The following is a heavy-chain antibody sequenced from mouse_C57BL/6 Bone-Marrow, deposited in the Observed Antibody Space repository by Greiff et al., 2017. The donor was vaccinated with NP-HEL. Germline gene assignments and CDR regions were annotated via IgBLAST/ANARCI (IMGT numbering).Heavy chain of an antibody. CDR1: GYTFTSYW. CDR3: ANRVLRSFWYFDV. Sequence: QVQLQQPGAELVKPGASVKLSCKASGYTFTSYWMQWVKQRPGQGLEWIGEIDPSDSYTNYNQKFKGKATLTVDTSSSTAYMQRSSLTSEDSAVYYCANRVLRSFWYFDVWGTGTTVTVSS. CDR2: IDPSDSYT. J-gene: IGHJ1*03. V-gene: IGHV1-50*01. D-gene: IGHD1-1*01.